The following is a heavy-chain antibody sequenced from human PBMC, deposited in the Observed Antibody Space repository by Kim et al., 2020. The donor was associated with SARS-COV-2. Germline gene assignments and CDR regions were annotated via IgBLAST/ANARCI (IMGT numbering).Heavy chain of an antibody. CDR3: ARDPGYSSSFAVDY. J-gene: IGHJ4*02. V-gene: IGHV1-2*06. Sequence: ASVKVSCKASGYTFTDYYMHWVRQAPGQGLEWMGRINPNSGGTNYAQKFQGRVTMTRDTSSSTAYMELSRLRSDDTAVYYCARDPGYSSSFAVDYWGQGTLVTVSS. D-gene: IGHD6-6*01. CDR2: INPNSGGT. CDR1: GYTFTDYY.